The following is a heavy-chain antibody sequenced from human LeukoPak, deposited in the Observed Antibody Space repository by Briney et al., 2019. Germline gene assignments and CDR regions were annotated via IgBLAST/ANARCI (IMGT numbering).Heavy chain of an antibody. CDR2: IYPGYSDT. J-gene: IGHJ3*02. CDR3: ARRVLRNDVTHRSGGVDGFDI. D-gene: IGHD4-23*01. CDR1: AYNFTNYW. Sequence: ESLKLYCTGSAYNFTNYWMGWVRPMPGKGLEWMGIIYPGYSDTRYSLSFQGQLTISADNPISTAYLQWSSLKASDTAIYYCARRVLRNDVTHRSGGVDGFDIWGQGTMITVSS. V-gene: IGHV5-51*04.